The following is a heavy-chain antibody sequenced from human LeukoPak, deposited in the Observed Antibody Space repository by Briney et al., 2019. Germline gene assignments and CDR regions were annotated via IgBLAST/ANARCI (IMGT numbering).Heavy chain of an antibody. V-gene: IGHV7-4-1*02. CDR1: GYTFTSYA. CDR2: INTNTGNP. J-gene: IGHJ3*02. D-gene: IGHD4-23*01. Sequence: ASVKVSCKASGYTFTSYAMNWVRQAPGQGLEWMGWINTNTGNPTYAQGFTGRFVFSLDTSVSTAYLQISSLKAEDTAVYYCAKQLTTVADHDAFDIWGQGTMVTVSS. CDR3: AKQLTTVADHDAFDI.